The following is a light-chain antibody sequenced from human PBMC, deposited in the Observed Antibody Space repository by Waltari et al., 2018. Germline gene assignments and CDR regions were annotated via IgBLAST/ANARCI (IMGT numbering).Light chain of an antibody. CDR3: SSYTSSSTVV. V-gene: IGLV2-14*01. CDR1: SSDVGGYNY. CDR2: EVS. J-gene: IGLJ2*01. Sequence: QSALTQPASVSGSPGQSITISCTGTSSDVGGYNYVSWYQQHPGKAPKLMIYEVSERPSGVSNRFSGSKSGHTASLTISGRQAEDEADYYCSSYTSSSTVVFGGGTKLTVL.